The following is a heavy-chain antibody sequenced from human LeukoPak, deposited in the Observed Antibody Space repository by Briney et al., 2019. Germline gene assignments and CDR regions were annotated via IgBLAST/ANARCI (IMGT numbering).Heavy chain of an antibody. CDR3: ARIRMITFGGVIDY. V-gene: IGHV4-30-4*08. D-gene: IGHD3-16*01. Sequence: SETLPLTCTVSGGSISSGDYYWSWIRQPPGKGLEWIGYIYYSGSTYYNPSLKSRVTISVDTSKNQFSLKLSSVTAADTAVYYCARIRMITFGGVIDYWGQGTLVTVSS. CDR1: GGSISSGDYY. CDR2: IYYSGST. J-gene: IGHJ4*02.